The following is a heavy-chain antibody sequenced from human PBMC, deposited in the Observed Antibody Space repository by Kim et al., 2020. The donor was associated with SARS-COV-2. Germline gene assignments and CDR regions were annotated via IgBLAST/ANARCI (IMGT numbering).Heavy chain of an antibody. CDR1: GYTFRNYG. Sequence: ASVKVSCKTSGYTFRNYGISWVRQAPGQGLEWMGWLTINSGDSAYAQQFQGRITMTTDTSTSTAYMELRSLRSDDTAVYYCARGFYGAYGNAADSWGQGT. CDR2: LTINSGDS. V-gene: IGHV1-18*01. CDR3: ARGFYGAYGNAADS. J-gene: IGHJ4*02. D-gene: IGHD4-17*01.